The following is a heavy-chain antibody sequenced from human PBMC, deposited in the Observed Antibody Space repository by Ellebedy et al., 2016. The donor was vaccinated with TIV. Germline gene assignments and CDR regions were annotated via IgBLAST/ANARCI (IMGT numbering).Heavy chain of an antibody. V-gene: IGHV3-64*04. Sequence: GGSLRLSCSASGFTFSSYAMHWVRQAPGKGLEYVSAISSNGGSTYYADSVKGRFTISRDNAKNTLYLQMNSLRAEDTAVYYCARGAWGYNPTFDPWGQGTLVTVSS. D-gene: IGHD5-24*01. CDR1: GFTFSSYA. J-gene: IGHJ5*02. CDR3: ARGAWGYNPTFDP. CDR2: ISSNGGST.